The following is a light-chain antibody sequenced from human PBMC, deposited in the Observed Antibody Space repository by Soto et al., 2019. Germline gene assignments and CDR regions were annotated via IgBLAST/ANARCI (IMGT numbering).Light chain of an antibody. J-gene: IGKJ2*01. Sequence: DVVMTQSPLSLSVTLGQPASISCRSSQSLVYSAGNTYLTWFHQRPGQSPRRLIYKVAKRDSGGPDGCGGGGSGADFTLSISRVEAEDVGVFYCMQGTQWPPYTLGQGTKLEIK. CDR3: MQGTQWPPYT. CDR1: QSLVYSAGNTY. V-gene: IGKV2-30*01. CDR2: KVA.